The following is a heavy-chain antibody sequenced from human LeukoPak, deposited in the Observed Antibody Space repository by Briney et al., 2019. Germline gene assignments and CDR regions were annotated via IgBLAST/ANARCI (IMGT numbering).Heavy chain of an antibody. CDR1: GYSISNSYY. V-gene: IGHV4-38-2*02. CDR3: ARRPHYYGSGSYYYYYMDV. CDR2: IYHSGST. J-gene: IGHJ6*03. Sequence: SETLSLTCTVSGYSISNSYYWGWIRQAPGKGLEWIGSIYHSGSTYYNPSLKSRVTILVDTSKNQFSLKLSSVTAADTAVYYCARRPHYYGSGSYYYYYMDVWGKGTTVTISS. D-gene: IGHD3-10*01.